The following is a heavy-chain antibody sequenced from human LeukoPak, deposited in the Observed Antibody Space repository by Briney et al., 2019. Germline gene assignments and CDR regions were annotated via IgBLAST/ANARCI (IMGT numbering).Heavy chain of an antibody. Sequence: SETLSLTCTVSGGSISSYYWSWIRQPAGKGLEWIGRIYTSGSANYNPSLRSRVTMSVDTSKNQFSLNLMSVTAADTAVYYCARHRYSGYDLDYWGQGTLVTVSS. CDR1: GGSISSYY. D-gene: IGHD5-12*01. CDR3: ARHRYSGYDLDY. J-gene: IGHJ4*02. CDR2: IYTSGSA. V-gene: IGHV4-4*07.